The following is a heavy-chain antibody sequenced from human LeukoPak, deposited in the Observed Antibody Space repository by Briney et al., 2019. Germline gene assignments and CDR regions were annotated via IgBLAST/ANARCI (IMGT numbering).Heavy chain of an antibody. CDR3: ARTLEALDY. CDR1: VGTFSSYA. CDR2: IIAILGIA. Sequence: SVKDSCKPSVGTFSSYAISWVRQAPGQGLEWMGRIIAILGIANNAQNLQGIVTITADKSTSTAYMELSSLRAEDTAVYYCARTLEALDYWGQGTLVTVSS. V-gene: IGHV1-69*04. J-gene: IGHJ4*02. D-gene: IGHD3-3*01.